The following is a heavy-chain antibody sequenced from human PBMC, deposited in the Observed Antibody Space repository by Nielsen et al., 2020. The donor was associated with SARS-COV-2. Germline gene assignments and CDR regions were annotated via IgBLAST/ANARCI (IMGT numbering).Heavy chain of an antibody. CDR1: GFTFSNAW. CDR3: TTDPGTLIPPGMDV. Sequence: GESLKISCAASGFTFSNAWMSWVRQAPGKGLEWVGRIKSKADGGTTDYAAPVKGRFTISRDDSKNTLYLQMNSLKTEDTAVYYCTTDPGTLIPPGMDVWGQGTTVTVSS. J-gene: IGHJ6*02. CDR2: IKSKADGGTT. D-gene: IGHD1-14*01. V-gene: IGHV3-15*01.